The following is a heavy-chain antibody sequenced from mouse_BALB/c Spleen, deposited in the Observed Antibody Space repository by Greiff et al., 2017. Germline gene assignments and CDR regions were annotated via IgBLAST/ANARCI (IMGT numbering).Heavy chain of an antibody. D-gene: IGHD1-1*01. V-gene: IGHV14-3*02. J-gene: IGHJ1*01. CDR1: GFNIKDTY. CDR3: APGSSYFDV. CDR2: IDPANGNT. Sequence: VQLQQSGAELVKPGASVKLSCTASGFNIKDTYMHWVKQRPEQGLEWIGRIDPANGNTKYVPKFQGKATITADTSSNTAYLQLSSLTSEDTAVYYCAPGSSYFDVWGAGTTVTVSS.